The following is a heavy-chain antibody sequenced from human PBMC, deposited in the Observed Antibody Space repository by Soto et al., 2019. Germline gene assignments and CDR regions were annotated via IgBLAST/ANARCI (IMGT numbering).Heavy chain of an antibody. CDR1: GYTFTSYY. V-gene: IGHV1-46*01. CDR2: INPSGGST. Sequence: ASVKVSCKASGYTFTSYYMHWVRQAPGQGLEWMGIINPSGGSTSYAQKFQGRVTMTRDTSTSTVYMELSSLRSEGTAVYYCARDSRYYDSSGHNPTSMDVWGQGTTVTVSS. J-gene: IGHJ6*02. D-gene: IGHD3-22*01. CDR3: ARDSRYYDSSGHNPTSMDV.